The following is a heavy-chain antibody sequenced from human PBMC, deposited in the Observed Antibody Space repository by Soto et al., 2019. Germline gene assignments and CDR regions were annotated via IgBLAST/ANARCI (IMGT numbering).Heavy chain of an antibody. CDR2: MNPGSGDT. Sequence: ASVKFSCKASGYTFTSYDVIWVRQGPGQGLEWMGWMNPGSGDTVYAQKFQGRVTMTRDISIATAYMELNSLTSEDTAIYYCARMESFGSLNWFDPWGQGTLVTVSS. CDR1: GYTFTSYD. CDR3: ARMESFGSLNWFDP. D-gene: IGHD5-18*01. V-gene: IGHV1-8*01. J-gene: IGHJ5*02.